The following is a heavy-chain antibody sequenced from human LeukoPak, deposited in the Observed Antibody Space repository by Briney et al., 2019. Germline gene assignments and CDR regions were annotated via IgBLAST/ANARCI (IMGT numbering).Heavy chain of an antibody. CDR2: ISSDGTDT. CDR3: ARDVNHAMDV. Sequence: PGGSLRLSCAASGVPFTSYWMHWVRQAPGKGLVWVSRISSDGTDTTYAASVKGRFTISRDNAKNTLYLQMNSLRAEVTAVYYCARDVNHAMDVWGQGTTVIVSS. J-gene: IGHJ6*02. V-gene: IGHV3-74*01. CDR1: GVPFTSYW.